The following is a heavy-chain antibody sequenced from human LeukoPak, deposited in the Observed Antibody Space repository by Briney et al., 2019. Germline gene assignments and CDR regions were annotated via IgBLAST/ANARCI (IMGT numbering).Heavy chain of an antibody. D-gene: IGHD2-15*01. CDR1: GYSFTSYW. J-gene: IGHJ5*02. Sequence: GESLKISCKGSGYSFTSYWIGWVRQMPGKGLEWMGIIYPGDSDTRYSPSFQGQVTISADKSISTAYLQWSSLKASDTAMYYCARAGYCSGGSCSPGWFDPWGQGTLVTVSS. CDR2: IYPGDSDT. CDR3: ARAGYCSGGSCSPGWFDP. V-gene: IGHV5-51*01.